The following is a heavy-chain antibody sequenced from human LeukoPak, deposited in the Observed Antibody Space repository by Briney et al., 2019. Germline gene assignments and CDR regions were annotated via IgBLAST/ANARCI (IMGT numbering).Heavy chain of an antibody. CDR1: GGSISGSSYY. CDR3: ASGHNCDRLVVGYFQS. J-gene: IGHJ1*01. V-gene: IGHV4-39*01. D-gene: IGHD3-9*01. Sequence: SETLSLTCTVSGGSISGSSYYFGWIRQPPGKPLEWIGGFYYSGNPYYDPSLESRATISVDTSKNQFSLKLSSATAADTAVYFCASGHNCDRLVVGYFQSWGQGTLVTVSS. CDR2: FYYSGNP.